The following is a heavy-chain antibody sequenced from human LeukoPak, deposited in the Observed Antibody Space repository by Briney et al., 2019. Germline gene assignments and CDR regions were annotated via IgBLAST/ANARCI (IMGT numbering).Heavy chain of an antibody. CDR2: IYYSGST. D-gene: IGHD3-16*02. J-gene: IGHJ4*02. V-gene: IGHV4-61*05. Sequence: PSETLSLTCTVSGGSISSSSYYWGWIRQPPGKGLEWIGYIYYSGSTNYNPSLKSRVTISVDTSKNQFSLKLSSVTAADTAVYYCARLIGMTDYWGQGTLVTVSS. CDR1: GGSISSSSYY. CDR3: ARLIGMTDY.